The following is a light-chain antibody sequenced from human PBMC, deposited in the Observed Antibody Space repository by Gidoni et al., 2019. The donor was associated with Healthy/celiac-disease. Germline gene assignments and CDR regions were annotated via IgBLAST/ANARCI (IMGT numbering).Light chain of an antibody. Sequence: QSVLTPPSSVSGAPVPIVTISCTGSSANIGPGYVVHWYQQHPGTAPKLLIYDHSKRPSGVPDRFSGSKSGTTASLAITGLQAEDEADYYCRSYDSSLSAHWVFGGGTKLTVL. J-gene: IGLJ3*02. CDR3: RSYDSSLSAHWV. CDR1: SANIGPGYV. CDR2: DHS. V-gene: IGLV1-40*01.